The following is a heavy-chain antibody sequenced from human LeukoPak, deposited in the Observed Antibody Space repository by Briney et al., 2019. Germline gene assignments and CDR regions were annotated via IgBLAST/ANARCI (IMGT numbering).Heavy chain of an antibody. Sequence: GSLRLSCAASGFTFSRYWMSWVRQAPGKGLEWVANIEQDGSEKNYLDSVKGRFTISRDNAKNSLYLQMNSLRAEDTAVYYCARDKEKGGSGSKFDYWGQGTLVTVSS. CDR2: IEQDGSEK. CDR1: GFTFSRYW. CDR3: ARDKEKGGSGSKFDY. J-gene: IGHJ4*02. D-gene: IGHD3-10*01. V-gene: IGHV3-7*01.